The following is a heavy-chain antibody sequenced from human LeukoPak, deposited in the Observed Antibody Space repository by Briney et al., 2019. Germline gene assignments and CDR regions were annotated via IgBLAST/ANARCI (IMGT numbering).Heavy chain of an antibody. CDR2: ISGSGGGT. Sequence: PGGSLRLSCAASGFTFTSYAMNWVRQAPGKGLEWVSGISGSGGGTYYADSVKGRFSISRDNSKNTLYLQLNSLRVEDTAEYYCAKAHGGSYHSGIDWGQGTLVIVSS. J-gene: IGHJ4*02. CDR1: GFTFTSYA. D-gene: IGHD1-26*01. CDR3: AKAHGGSYHSGID. V-gene: IGHV3-23*01.